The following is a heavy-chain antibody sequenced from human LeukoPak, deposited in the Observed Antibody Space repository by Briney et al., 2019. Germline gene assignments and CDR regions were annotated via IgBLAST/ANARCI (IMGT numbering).Heavy chain of an antibody. V-gene: IGHV3-23*01. D-gene: IGHD3-22*01. CDR1: GFTFSNYW. CDR2: ISGSGGST. Sequence: GGSLRLSCAASGFTFSNYWMNWVRQAPGKGLEWVSAISGSGGSTYYADSVKGRFTISRDNSKNTLYLQMNSLRAEDTAVYYCAKVRDSSEHRFFDYWGQGTLVTVSS. J-gene: IGHJ4*02. CDR3: AKVRDSSEHRFFDY.